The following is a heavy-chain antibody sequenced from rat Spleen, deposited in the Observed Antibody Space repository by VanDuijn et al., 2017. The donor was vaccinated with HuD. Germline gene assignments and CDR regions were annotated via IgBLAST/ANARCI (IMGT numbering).Heavy chain of an antibody. CDR1: GFTFSDYT. CDR2: ISSGGGST. V-gene: IGHV5-27*01. D-gene: IGHD1-5*01. CDR3: TTDPYRYNVDY. Sequence: EVQLVESGGGLVQPRRSLKLSCAVSGFTFSDYTMAWVRQAPKKGLEWVAYISSGGGSTYYRDSVKGRFTISRDNAKSTLYLQMDSLRSEDTATYYCTTDPYRYNVDYWGQGVMVTVSS. J-gene: IGHJ2*01.